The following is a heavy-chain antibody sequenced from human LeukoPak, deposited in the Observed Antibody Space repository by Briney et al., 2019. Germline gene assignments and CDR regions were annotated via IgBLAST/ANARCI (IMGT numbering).Heavy chain of an antibody. Sequence: GSLRLSCAASGFTFSSYAMHWVRQAPGKGLEWVAVISYDGNNKYYADSVKGRFTISRDNSKNTLYLQMNSLRAEDTAVYYCARGGQLDYWGQGTLVTVSS. J-gene: IGHJ4*02. CDR3: ARGGQLDY. CDR2: ISYDGNNK. V-gene: IGHV3-30-3*01. CDR1: GFTFSSYA. D-gene: IGHD2-2*01.